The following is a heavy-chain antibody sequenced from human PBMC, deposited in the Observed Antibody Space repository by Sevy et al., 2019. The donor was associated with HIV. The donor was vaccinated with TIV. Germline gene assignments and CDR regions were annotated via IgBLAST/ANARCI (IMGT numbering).Heavy chain of an antibody. D-gene: IGHD4-4*01. Sequence: SETLSLTCTVSGDSISTSYYWGWIRQPPGKGPEWIANIYYTGTTYSNPSLESRITISVDPSKNQFSLKLSSVTAADTAVYYCARIRRDDYSIIAYWGQGALVTVSS. CDR2: IYYTGTT. V-gene: IGHV4-39*01. CDR1: GDSISTSYY. CDR3: ARIRRDDYSIIAY. J-gene: IGHJ4*02.